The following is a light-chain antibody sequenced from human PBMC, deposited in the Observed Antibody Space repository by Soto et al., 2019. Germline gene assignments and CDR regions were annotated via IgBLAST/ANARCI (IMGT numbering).Light chain of an antibody. J-gene: IGKJ2*01. CDR2: KAS. CDR3: QQYNSLSHT. Sequence: DIQMTQSPSTLSASVGDTVTITCRASQSISNWLACYQQKPGKAPKVLIYKASNLESGVPSRFSGSGSGTEFTLTISSLQPDDFATYYCQQYNSLSHTFGQGTKLEIK. V-gene: IGKV1-5*03. CDR1: QSISNW.